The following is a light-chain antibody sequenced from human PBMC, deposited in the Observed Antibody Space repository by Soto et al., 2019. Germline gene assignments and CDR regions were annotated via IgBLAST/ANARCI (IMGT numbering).Light chain of an antibody. J-gene: IGLJ1*01. CDR2: EVS. Sequence: QSVLTQPPSVSGSPGQSVAIPCTGTSSDVGSYNRVSWYQQPPGAAPKLMIYEVSNRPSGVPDRFSGSKSGNTASLTISGLLAEDEADYYCNSYTGSSTYVFGTGTKVTVL. V-gene: IGLV2-18*02. CDR3: NSYTGSSTYV. CDR1: SSDVGSYNR.